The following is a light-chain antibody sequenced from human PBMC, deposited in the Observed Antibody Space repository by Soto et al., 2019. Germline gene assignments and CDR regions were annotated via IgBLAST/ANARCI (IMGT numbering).Light chain of an antibody. V-gene: IGKV2-28*01. CDR1: QSLLHSNGYNY. Sequence: DIVMTQSPLSLPVTPGEPASISCRSSQSLLHSNGYNYLDWYLQKPGQSPQLLIYLGSNRASGVPDRFSGSGSGTDFTLKISRVEAEDVGAYYCMQALHTSRLTFGGGTKVDIK. CDR2: LGS. J-gene: IGKJ4*01. CDR3: MQALHTSRLT.